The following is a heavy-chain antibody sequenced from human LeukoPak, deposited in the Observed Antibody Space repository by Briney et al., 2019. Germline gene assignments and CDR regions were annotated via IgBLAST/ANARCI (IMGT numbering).Heavy chain of an antibody. CDR3: ARGWAPRKEWLILNWFDP. CDR2: INPNSGGT. V-gene: IGHV1-2*02. J-gene: IGHJ5*02. Sequence: ASVKVSCKASGYTFTGYYMHWVRQAPGQGLEWMGWINPNSGGTNYAQKFQGRVTMTRDTSISTAYMDLRSLRSDDTAVYYCARGWAPRKEWLILNWFDPWGQGTLVTVSS. CDR1: GYTFTGYY. D-gene: IGHD5-12*01.